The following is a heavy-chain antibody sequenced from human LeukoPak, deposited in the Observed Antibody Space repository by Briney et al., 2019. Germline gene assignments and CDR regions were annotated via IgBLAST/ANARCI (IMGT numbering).Heavy chain of an antibody. J-gene: IGHJ4*02. V-gene: IGHV3-53*01. CDR3: ARGVEPLAANTLAY. D-gene: IGHD1-14*01. CDR2: PYSDGNT. CDR1: GFTVITND. Sequence: GGSLRLSCAASGFTVITNDMTWVRQAPGKGLEWVSVPYSDGNTKYADSVQGRFTISRDNSKNTPYLEMNSLSPDDTAVYYCARGVEPLAANTLAYWGQGTLVTVSS.